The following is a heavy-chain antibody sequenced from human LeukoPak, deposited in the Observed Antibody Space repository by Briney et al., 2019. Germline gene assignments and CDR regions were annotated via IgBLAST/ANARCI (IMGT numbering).Heavy chain of an antibody. CDR1: GFTVSSNY. Sequence: GGSLRLSCAASGFTVSSNYMSWVRQAPGKGLEWVSVIYSGGSTYYADSVKGRFTISRDTSKNTLYLQMNTLRAEDTAVYYCAIDRRRGSGWPNYSDYWGQGTLVTVSS. CDR3: AIDRRRGSGWPNYSDY. D-gene: IGHD6-19*01. CDR2: IYSGGST. V-gene: IGHV3-53*01. J-gene: IGHJ4*02.